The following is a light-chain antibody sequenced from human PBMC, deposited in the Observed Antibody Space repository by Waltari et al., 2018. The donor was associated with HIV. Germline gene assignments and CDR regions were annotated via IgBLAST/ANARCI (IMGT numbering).Light chain of an antibody. CDR3: LLAYGEIRI. V-gene: IGLV7-46*01. CDR1: TGPVTSGHS. J-gene: IGLJ2*01. Sequence: QAVVTQEPSLTVSPGGTVTLTCASSTGPVTSGHSPYWIQQKPGQAPKTLIYDARNKHSWTPARFSGSLLGGKAALTLSGAQPEDEADYYCLLAYGEIRIFGGGARLTVL. CDR2: DAR.